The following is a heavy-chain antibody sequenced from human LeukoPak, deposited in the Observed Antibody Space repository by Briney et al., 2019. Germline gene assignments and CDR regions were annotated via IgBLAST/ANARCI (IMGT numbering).Heavy chain of an antibody. CDR1: GFTFSSYW. D-gene: IGHD4-17*01. J-gene: IGHJ3*02. Sequence: GGSLGLSCAASGFTFSSYWMSWVRQAPGKGLEWVANIKQDGSEKYYVDSVKGRFTISRDNAKNSLYLQMNSLRAEDTAVYYCARPTTTWAFDIWGQGTMVTVSS. CDR2: IKQDGSEK. CDR3: ARPTTTWAFDI. V-gene: IGHV3-7*01.